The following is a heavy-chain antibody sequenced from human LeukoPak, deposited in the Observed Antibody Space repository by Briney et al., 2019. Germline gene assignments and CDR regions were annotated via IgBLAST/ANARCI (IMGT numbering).Heavy chain of an antibody. CDR1: GYTFSGFY. D-gene: IGHD2-2*01. Sequence: ASVKVSCKASGYTFSGFYIHWVRQAPGQGLEWMGWINPNSGVTNYAQKLQGRVTITRDTSIDTAYMQLSRLRSDDTAVYYCARIAVVPAATSFYYYYYYMDVWGKGTTVTVSS. CDR2: INPNSGVT. CDR3: ARIAVVPAATSFYYYYYYMDV. J-gene: IGHJ6*03. V-gene: IGHV1-2*02.